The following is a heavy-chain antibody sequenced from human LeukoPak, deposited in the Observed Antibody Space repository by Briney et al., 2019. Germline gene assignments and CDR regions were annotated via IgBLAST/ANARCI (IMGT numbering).Heavy chain of an antibody. CDR3: AIRGGSGRAFDY. V-gene: IGHV4-39*01. Sequence: SETLSLTCSVCGASISGGRYYWDWIRQPPGKGLEWIGSIYYTGSTYDNPSLKSRVTISVDTSKNQFSLKLSSVTAADTAVYYCAIRGGSGRAFDYWGQGTLVTVSS. D-gene: IGHD1-26*01. J-gene: IGHJ4*02. CDR2: IYYTGST. CDR1: GASISGGRYY.